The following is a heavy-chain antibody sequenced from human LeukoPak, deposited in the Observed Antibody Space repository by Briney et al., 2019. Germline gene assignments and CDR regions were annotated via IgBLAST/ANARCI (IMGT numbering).Heavy chain of an antibody. CDR1: GGSISSYY. V-gene: IGHV4-59*01. CDR2: IYYSGST. J-gene: IGHJ4*02. Sequence: SETLSLTCTVSGGSISSYYWSWIRQPPGKGLEWIGYIYYSGSTNYNPSLKSRVTISVDTSKNQFSLKLSSVTAADTAVYYCARVRGDYDFWSGYPYFDYWGQGTLVTVSS. D-gene: IGHD3-3*01. CDR3: ARVRGDYDFWSGYPYFDY.